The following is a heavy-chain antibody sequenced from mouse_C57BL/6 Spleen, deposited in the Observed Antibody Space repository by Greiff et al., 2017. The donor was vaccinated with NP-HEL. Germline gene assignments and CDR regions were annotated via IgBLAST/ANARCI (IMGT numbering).Heavy chain of an antibody. CDR3: ARFDDYGGFAY. CDR2: INPYNGGT. J-gene: IGHJ3*01. CDR1: GYTFTDYY. D-gene: IGHD2-4*01. Sequence: EVKLQESGPVLVKPGASVKMSCKASGYTFTDYYMNWVKQSHGKSLEWIGVINPYNGGTSYNQKFKGKATLTVDKSSSTAYMELNSLTSEDSAVYYCARFDDYGGFAYWGQGTLVTVSA. V-gene: IGHV1-19*01.